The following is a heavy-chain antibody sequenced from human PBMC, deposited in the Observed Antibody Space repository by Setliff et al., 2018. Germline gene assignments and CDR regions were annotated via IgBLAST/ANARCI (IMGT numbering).Heavy chain of an antibody. CDR2: IYYSGST. V-gene: IGHV4-59*01. CDR1: GGSISSYY. CDR3: ARLRGAFDY. D-gene: IGHD3-16*01. Sequence: ETLSLTCTVSGGSISSYYWSWIRQPPGKRLEWIGYIYYSGSTNYNPSLESRVTISVDTSKNQFSLRLNSATAADTAVYYCARLRGAFDYWGQGTPVTVSS. J-gene: IGHJ4*02.